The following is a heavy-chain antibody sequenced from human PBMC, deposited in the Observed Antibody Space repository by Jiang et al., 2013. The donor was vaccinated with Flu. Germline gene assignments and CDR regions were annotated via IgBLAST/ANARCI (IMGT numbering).Heavy chain of an antibody. V-gene: IGHV4-39*07. CDR1: GGSMISENSY. CDR3: ASQHWDHGVGSYYMSH. Sequence: GLVKPSETLSLSCTVSGGSMISENSYWGWIRQPPGKGLEWIGSIYYSGTTYYNPSLKSRVTMSVGTSKKQFSLRLTSVTAADTAVYYCASQHWDHGVGSYYMSHWGQGTLVTVSS. J-gene: IGHJ4*02. D-gene: IGHD3-10*01. CDR2: IYYSGTT.